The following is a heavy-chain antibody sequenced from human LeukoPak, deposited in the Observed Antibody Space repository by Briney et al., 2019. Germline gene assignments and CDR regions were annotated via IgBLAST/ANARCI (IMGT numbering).Heavy chain of an antibody. V-gene: IGHV3-66*01. J-gene: IGHJ4*02. CDR3: ARDRRLSNMVATSYSDY. CDR1: GFTVSSNY. CDR2: IYSGGST. Sequence: HAGGSLRLSCAASGFTVSSNYMSWVRQAPGKGLEWVSVIYSGGSTYYADSVKGRFTISRDNSKNTLYLQMNSLRAEDTAVYYCARDRRLSNMVATSYSDYWGQGTLVTVSS. D-gene: IGHD5-12*01.